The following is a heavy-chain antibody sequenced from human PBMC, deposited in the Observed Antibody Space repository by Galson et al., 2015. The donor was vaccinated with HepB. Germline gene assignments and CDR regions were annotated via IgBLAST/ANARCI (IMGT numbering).Heavy chain of an antibody. CDR3: AKVLRFLEWGLYGMDD. Sequence: SLRLSCAASGFTFSSYAMSWVRQAPGKGLEWVSGISGSGGSTYYAGSVKGRFIISRDNSKNTLYLQMNSLRVEDTAVYYCAKVLRFLEWGLYGMDDWGQGTTVTVSS. D-gene: IGHD3-3*01. V-gene: IGHV3-23*01. CDR1: GFTFSSYA. CDR2: ISGSGGST. J-gene: IGHJ6*02.